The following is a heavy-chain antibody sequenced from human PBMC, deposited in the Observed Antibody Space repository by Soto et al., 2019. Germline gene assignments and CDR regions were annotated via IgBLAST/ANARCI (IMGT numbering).Heavy chain of an antibody. CDR3: ARVSTSSAQYYYYYYYMDV. CDR2: IYYSGST. D-gene: IGHD3-22*01. J-gene: IGHJ6*03. CDR1: GGSISSSGYY. Sequence: PSETLSLTCTVSGGSISSSGYYWGWIRQPPGKGLEWIGYIYYSGSTNYNPSLKSRVTISVDTSKNQFSLKLSSVTAADTAVYYCARVSTSSAQYYYYYYYMDVWGKGTTVTVSS. V-gene: IGHV4-39*07.